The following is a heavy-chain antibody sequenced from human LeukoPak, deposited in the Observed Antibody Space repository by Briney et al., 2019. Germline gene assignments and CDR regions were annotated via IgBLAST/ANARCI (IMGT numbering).Heavy chain of an antibody. CDR2: ISYDGSNK. Sequence: RGSLRLSCAASGFTFSSYGMHWVRQAPGKGLEWVAVISYDGSNKYYADSVKGRFTISRDNSKNTLYLQMNSLRAEDTAVYYCAKAQYGDYGAEYFQHWGQGTLVTVSS. J-gene: IGHJ1*01. D-gene: IGHD4-17*01. CDR1: GFTFSSYG. V-gene: IGHV3-30*18. CDR3: AKAQYGDYGAEYFQH.